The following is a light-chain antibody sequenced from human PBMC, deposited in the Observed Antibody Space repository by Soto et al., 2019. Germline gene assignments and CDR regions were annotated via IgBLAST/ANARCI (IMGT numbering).Light chain of an antibody. V-gene: IGKV1-39*01. Sequence: GDRVAITCRASQSISSYLNWYQQKPGKAPKLLIYAASSLQSGVPSRFSGSGSGTDFTLTISSLQPEDFATYYCQQSYSTPQTFGQGTKVDIK. J-gene: IGKJ1*01. CDR2: AAS. CDR1: QSISSY. CDR3: QQSYSTPQT.